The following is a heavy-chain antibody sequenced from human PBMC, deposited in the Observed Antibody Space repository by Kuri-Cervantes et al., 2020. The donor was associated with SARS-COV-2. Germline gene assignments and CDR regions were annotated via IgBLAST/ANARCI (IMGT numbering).Heavy chain of an antibody. CDR1: GGSISSYY. V-gene: IGHV4-59*01. CDR2: IYYSGGT. J-gene: IGHJ4*02. CDR3: ARVGEYSSSLDY. D-gene: IGHD6-13*01. Sequence: GSLRLSCTVSGGSISSYYWSWIRQPPGKGLEWIGYIYYSGGTNYNPSLKSRVTISVDTSKNQFSLKLSSVTAADTAVYYCARVGEYSSSLDYWGQGTLVTVSS.